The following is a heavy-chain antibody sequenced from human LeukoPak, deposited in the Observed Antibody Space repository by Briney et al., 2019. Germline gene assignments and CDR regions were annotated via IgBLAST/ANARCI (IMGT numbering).Heavy chain of an antibody. CDR3: ARRDCSGGSCYGRAFDI. CDR2: IRGSADTT. D-gene: IGHD2-15*01. J-gene: IGHJ3*02. CDR1: GFTFSTYD. V-gene: IGHV3-23*01. Sequence: GGSLRLSCAASGFTFSTYDMSWVRQAPGEGLEWVSAIRGSADTTYYADSVKGRFTISRDKDNSKNTLYLQMNSLRVEDTALYYCARRDCSGGSCYGRAFDIWGQGTMVTVSS.